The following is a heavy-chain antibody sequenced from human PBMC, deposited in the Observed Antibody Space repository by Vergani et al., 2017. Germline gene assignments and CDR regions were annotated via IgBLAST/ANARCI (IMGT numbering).Heavy chain of an antibody. CDR1: GYTFTSYW. CDR2: IYTDDSDT. Sequence: EVQLVQFGAEVIQPGESLKNSCKAFGYTFTSYWIGWVRQMPGKPLDWLGIIYTDDSDTRYSPSFQGHDTISADKSVSTTYLNWSSLKASDTAMYYCARLWGGFDSWGQGTLVTVSS. J-gene: IGHJ4*02. CDR3: ARLWGGFDS. D-gene: IGHD3-16*01. V-gene: IGHV5-51*01.